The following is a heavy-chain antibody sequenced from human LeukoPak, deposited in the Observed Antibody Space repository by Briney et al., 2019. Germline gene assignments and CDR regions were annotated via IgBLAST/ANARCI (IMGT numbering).Heavy chain of an antibody. J-gene: IGHJ4*02. CDR1: GGSISSGGYS. CDR3: ARSPSSGWSYFDY. Sequence: KPSETLSLTCAVSGGSISSGGYSWSWIRQPPGKGLEWIGYIYHSGSTYYNPSLKSRVTISVDRSKNQFSLKLSSVTAADTAVYYCARSPSSGWSYFDYWGQGTLVTVSS. D-gene: IGHD6-19*01. V-gene: IGHV4-30-2*01. CDR2: IYHSGST.